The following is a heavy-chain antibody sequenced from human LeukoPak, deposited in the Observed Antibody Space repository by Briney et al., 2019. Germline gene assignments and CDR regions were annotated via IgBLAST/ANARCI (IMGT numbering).Heavy chain of an antibody. J-gene: IGHJ4*02. CDR3: AKISWDGRGTFF. V-gene: IGHV3-23*01. CDR2: IRGGGGDT. Sequence: PGGSLRPSCAASAFTFSTYSISWVRQAPGKGLEWVSAIRGGGGDTYYADSVKGRFIISRDNSKDTLSLQMNSLRAGDTAVYYCAKISWDGRGTFFWGQGTLVTVSS. D-gene: IGHD1-1*01. CDR1: AFTFSTYS.